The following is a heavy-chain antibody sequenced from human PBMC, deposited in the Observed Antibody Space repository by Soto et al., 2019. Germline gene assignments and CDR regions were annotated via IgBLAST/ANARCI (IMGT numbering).Heavy chain of an antibody. Sequence: GGSLRLSCAASGFTFSTYAMSWVRQSPGKGLEWVSAMSGSGATTHHADSVKGRFTISRDHSKNTLYLQLNSLRAEDTAVYFCAKESSCTSVSCYLESFELWGEGTLVTVYS. CDR2: MSGSGATT. CDR1: GFTFSTYA. D-gene: IGHD2-8*02. CDR3: AKESSCTSVSCYLESFEL. J-gene: IGHJ4*02. V-gene: IGHV3-23*01.